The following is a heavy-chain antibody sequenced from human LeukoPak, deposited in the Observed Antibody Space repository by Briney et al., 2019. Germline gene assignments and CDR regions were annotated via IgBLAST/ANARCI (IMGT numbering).Heavy chain of an antibody. V-gene: IGHV3-30-3*01. CDR2: ISHDGSNK. D-gene: IGHD3-16*01. CDR3: TRRLDD. Sequence: GGSLRLSCAASGFTFSTYAMHWVRQAPGKGLEWVAVISHDGSNKYYADSVKGRFTISRDNSKNTLYLQMNSLRAEDTAVYYCTRRLDDWGQGTLVTVSS. CDR1: GFTFSTYA. J-gene: IGHJ4*02.